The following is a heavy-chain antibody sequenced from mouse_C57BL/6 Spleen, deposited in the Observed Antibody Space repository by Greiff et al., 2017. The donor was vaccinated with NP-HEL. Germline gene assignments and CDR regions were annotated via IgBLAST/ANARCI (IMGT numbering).Heavy chain of an antibody. J-gene: IGHJ2*01. CDR1: GYTFTSYW. D-gene: IGHD1-1*01. CDR2: IDPSDSYT. Sequence: QVQLQQPGAELVKPGASVKLSCKASGYTFTSYWMQWVKQRPGQGLEWIGEIDPSDSYTNYNQKFKGKATLTVDTSSSTAYMQLSSLTSEDAAVYYCARASLSSSSYYFDYWGQGTTLTVSS. V-gene: IGHV1-50*01. CDR3: ARASLSSSSYYFDY.